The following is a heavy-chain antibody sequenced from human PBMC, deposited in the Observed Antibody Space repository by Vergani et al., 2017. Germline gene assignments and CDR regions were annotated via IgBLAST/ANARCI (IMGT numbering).Heavy chain of an antibody. CDR2: IYYSGST. D-gene: IGHD4-17*01. J-gene: IGHJ4*02. CDR3: ARGLVGYDYGDYEY. V-gene: IGHV4-31*03. CDR1: GGSISCGGYY. Sequence: QVQLQESGPGLVKPSQTLSLTCTVSGGSISCGGYYWSWIRQHPGKGLEWIGYIYYSGSTYYNPSLKSRVTISVDTSKNQFSLKLSSVTAADTAVYYCARGLVGYDYGDYEYWGQGTLVTVSS.